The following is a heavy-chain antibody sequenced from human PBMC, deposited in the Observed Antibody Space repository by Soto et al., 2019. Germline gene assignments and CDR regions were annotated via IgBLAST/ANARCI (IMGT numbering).Heavy chain of an antibody. D-gene: IGHD3-3*01. CDR2: IYSGGST. CDR1: GFTVSSNY. J-gene: IGHJ4*02. CDR3: ASRNFDAYYDFWSGSYYFDY. Sequence: EVQLVESGGGLVQPGGSLRLSCAASGFTVSSNYMSWVRQAPGKGLEWVSVIYSGGSTYYADSVKGRFTISRDNSKNTLYLQMNSLRAEDTAVYYCASRNFDAYYDFWSGSYYFDYWVQGTLVTVSS. V-gene: IGHV3-66*01.